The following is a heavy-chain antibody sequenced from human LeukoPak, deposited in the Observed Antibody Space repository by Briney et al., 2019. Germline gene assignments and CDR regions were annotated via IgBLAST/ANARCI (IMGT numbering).Heavy chain of an antibody. D-gene: IGHD3-22*01. Sequence: GGSLRLSCAASGFTISTNYMSWVRQAPGKGLEWVSVMYTGGSTYYADSVKGRFTISRDNSKNTLYLQMNSLRAEDTALYYCARAPLYYDSSGYPYFDGWGQGTLVTVSS. CDR1: GFTISTNY. V-gene: IGHV3-53*01. CDR3: ARAPLYYDSSGYPYFDG. CDR2: MYTGGST. J-gene: IGHJ4*02.